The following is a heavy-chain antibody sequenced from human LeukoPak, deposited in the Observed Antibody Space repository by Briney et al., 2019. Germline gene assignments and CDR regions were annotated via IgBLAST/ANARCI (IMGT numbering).Heavy chain of an antibody. CDR3: ATGLTAAAHLSDY. CDR1: GFTFSSYG. J-gene: IGHJ4*02. Sequence: GGSLRLSCAASGFTFSSYGMHWVRQAPGKGLEWVGRIKSKTDGGTTYYAAPVKGRFTISRDDSKNTLYLQMNSLKTEDTALYYCATGLTAAAHLSDYWGQGTLVTVSS. V-gene: IGHV3-15*01. D-gene: IGHD6-13*01. CDR2: IKSKTDGGTT.